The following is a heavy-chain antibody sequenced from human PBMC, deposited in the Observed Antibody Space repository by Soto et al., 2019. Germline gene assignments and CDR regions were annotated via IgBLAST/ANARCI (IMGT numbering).Heavy chain of an antibody. D-gene: IGHD5-12*01. Sequence: GESLKISCNGSGYSFTSYWIGWVRQMPGKGLEWMGIIYPGDSDTRYSPSFQGQVTISADKSISTAYLQWSSLKASDTAMYYCERTPGGYDYRYHFDYWGQGTLVTVYS. CDR3: ERTPGGYDYRYHFDY. CDR2: IYPGDSDT. J-gene: IGHJ4*02. CDR1: GYSFTSYW. V-gene: IGHV5-51*01.